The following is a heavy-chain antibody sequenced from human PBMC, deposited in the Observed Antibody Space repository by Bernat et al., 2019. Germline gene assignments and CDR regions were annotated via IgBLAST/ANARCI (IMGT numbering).Heavy chain of an antibody. CDR2: IKSKTDGGTT. D-gene: IGHD3-16*02. Sequence: EVQLVESGGGLVKPGGSLRLSCAASGFTFSNAWMSWVRQAPGKGLEWVGRIKSKTDGGTTDYAAPVKGRFTISRDDSKNTLYLQMNSLKTEDTAVYYCTTDSATPLVSPVYDYIWGSYRQEDYWGQGTLVTVSS. CDR3: TTDSATPLVSPVYDYIWGSYRQEDY. J-gene: IGHJ4*02. CDR1: GFTFSNAW. V-gene: IGHV3-15*01.